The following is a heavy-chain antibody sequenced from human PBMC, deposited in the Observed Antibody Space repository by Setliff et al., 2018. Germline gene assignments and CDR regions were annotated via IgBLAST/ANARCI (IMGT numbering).Heavy chain of an antibody. Sequence: PSETLSLTCTVSGGSISSYYWSWIRQPAGKGLEWIGRIYTSGSTNYNPSLKSRVTMSVDTSKNQFSLKLSSVTAADTAVYYCARGIITMVRGVITFSYYFDYWGQGTLVTAPQ. CDR3: ARGIITMVRGVITFSYYFDY. CDR1: GGSISSYY. D-gene: IGHD3-10*01. J-gene: IGHJ4*02. V-gene: IGHV4-4*07. CDR2: IYTSGST.